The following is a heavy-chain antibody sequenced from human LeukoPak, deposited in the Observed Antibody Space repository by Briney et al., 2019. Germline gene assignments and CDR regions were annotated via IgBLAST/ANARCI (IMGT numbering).Heavy chain of an antibody. CDR3: ARDNSVDDNAWWFDP. CDR1: GGSISSGSYY. J-gene: IGHJ5*02. D-gene: IGHD3-22*01. CDR2: IYTSGST. Sequence: KTSETLSLTCTVSGGSISSGSYYWSWIRQPAGKGLEWIGRIYTSGSTNYNPSLKSRVTISVDTSKNQFSLKLSSVTAADTAIYYCARDNSVDDNAWWFDPWGQGTLVTVSS. V-gene: IGHV4-61*02.